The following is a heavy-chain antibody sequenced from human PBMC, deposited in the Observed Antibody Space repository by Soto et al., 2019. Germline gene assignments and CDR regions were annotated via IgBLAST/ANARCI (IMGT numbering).Heavy chain of an antibody. CDR1: GGSISSYY. J-gene: IGHJ6*02. V-gene: IGHV4-59*01. Sequence: SETLSLTCTVSGGSISSYYWSWIRQPPGKGLEWIGYIYYSGSTNYNPSLKSRVTISVDTSKNQFSLKLSSVTAADTAVYYCARTELSIFYGMDVWGQGTTVTVSS. CDR3: ARTELSIFYGMDV. CDR2: IYYSGST. D-gene: IGHD6-6*01.